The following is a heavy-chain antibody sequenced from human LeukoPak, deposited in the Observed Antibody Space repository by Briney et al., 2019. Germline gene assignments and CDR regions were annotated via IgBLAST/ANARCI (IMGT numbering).Heavy chain of an antibody. J-gene: IGHJ4*02. D-gene: IGHD5-18*01. V-gene: IGHV4-34*01. CDR1: GGSFSGYY. Sequence: SETLSLTCAVYGGSFSGYYWSWIRQPPGKGLEWIGEINHSGSTNYNPSLKSRVTISVDTSRNQSSLKLSSVTAADTAVYYCARAQGYSYGYLYDYWGQGTLVTVST. CDR3: ARAQGYSYGYLYDY. CDR2: INHSGST.